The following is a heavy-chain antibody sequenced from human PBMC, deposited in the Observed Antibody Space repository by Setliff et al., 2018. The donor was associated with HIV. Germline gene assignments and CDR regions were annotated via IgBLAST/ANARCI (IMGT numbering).Heavy chain of an antibody. D-gene: IGHD2-8*02. Sequence: NPSETLSLTCAVYGGSFSGYYWSWIRQPPGKGLEWIGETNHSGSTNYNPSLKSRVTISVDTSKNQFSLKLSSVTAADTAVYYCARGLTDYMDVWGKGTTVTVSS. V-gene: IGHV4-34*01. J-gene: IGHJ6*03. CDR1: GGSFSGYY. CDR3: ARGLTDYMDV. CDR2: TNHSGST.